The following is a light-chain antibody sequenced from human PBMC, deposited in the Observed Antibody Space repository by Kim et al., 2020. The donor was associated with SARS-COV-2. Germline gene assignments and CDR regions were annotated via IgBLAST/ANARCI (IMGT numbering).Light chain of an antibody. CDR2: SNN. Sequence: QTVTISCSGSSSNIGSNTINCYQQLPGTAPKLLIYSNNQRPSGVPDRFSGSKSGTSASLAISGLQSEDEADYYCAAWDDSLNGLYVFGTGTKVTVL. CDR3: AAWDDSLNGLYV. V-gene: IGLV1-44*01. J-gene: IGLJ1*01. CDR1: SSNIGSNT.